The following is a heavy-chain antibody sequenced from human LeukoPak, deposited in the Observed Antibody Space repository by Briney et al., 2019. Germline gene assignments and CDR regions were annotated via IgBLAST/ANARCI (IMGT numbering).Heavy chain of an antibody. V-gene: IGHV1-8*01. D-gene: IGHD1/OR15-1a*01. CDR3: AREDQSNTRSYFDY. CDR1: GYTFTSYD. CDR2: MNPNSGNT. J-gene: IGHJ4*02. Sequence: ASVKVSCKASGYTFTSYDINWVRQATGQGVEWMGWMNPNSGNTGYAQKFQGRVTMTRNTSISTAYMELSSLRSEDTAVYYCAREDQSNTRSYFDYWGQGTLVTVSS.